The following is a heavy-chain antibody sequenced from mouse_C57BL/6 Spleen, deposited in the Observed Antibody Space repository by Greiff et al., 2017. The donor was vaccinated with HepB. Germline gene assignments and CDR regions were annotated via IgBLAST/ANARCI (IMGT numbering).Heavy chain of an antibody. Sequence: VKLQESGPGLVAPSQSLSITCTVSGFSLTSYGVHWVRQPPGKGLEWLVVIWSDGSTTYNSALKSRLSISKDNSKSQVFLKMNSLQTDDTAMYYCARHYDYYYAMDYWGQGTSVTVSS. J-gene: IGHJ4*01. CDR1: GFSLTSYG. CDR2: IWSDGST. D-gene: IGHD2-4*01. V-gene: IGHV2-6-1*01. CDR3: ARHYDYYYAMDY.